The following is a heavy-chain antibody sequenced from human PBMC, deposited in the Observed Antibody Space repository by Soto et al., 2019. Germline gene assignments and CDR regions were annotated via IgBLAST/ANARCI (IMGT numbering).Heavy chain of an antibody. CDR3: AKDRLITMVRGVITSFDY. D-gene: IGHD3-10*01. CDR1: GFTFSSYG. Sequence: TGGSLRLSCAASGFTFSSYGMHWVRQAPGKGLEWVAVISYDGSNKYYADSVKGRFTISRDNSKNTLYLQMNSLRAEDTAVYYCAKDRLITMVRGVITSFDYWGQGTLVTVSS. V-gene: IGHV3-30*18. CDR2: ISYDGSNK. J-gene: IGHJ4*02.